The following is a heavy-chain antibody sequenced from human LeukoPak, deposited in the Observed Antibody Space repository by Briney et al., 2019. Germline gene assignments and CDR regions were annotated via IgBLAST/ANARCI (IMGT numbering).Heavy chain of an antibody. CDR2: ISYDGSNK. CDR3: ARSSRPAGAFDY. J-gene: IGHJ4*02. D-gene: IGHD3-10*01. V-gene: IGHV3-30-3*01. CDR1: GFTSSSYA. Sequence: PGGSLRLSCAASGFTSSSYAMHWVRQAPGKGLEWVAVISYDGSNKYYADSVKGRFTISRDNSKNTLYLQMNSLRAEDTAVYYCARSSRPAGAFDYWGQGTLVTVSS.